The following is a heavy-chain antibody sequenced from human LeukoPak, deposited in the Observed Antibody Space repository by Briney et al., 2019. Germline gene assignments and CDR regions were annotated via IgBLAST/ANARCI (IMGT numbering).Heavy chain of an antibody. CDR3: AKRGNYGYFDY. V-gene: IGHV4-39*01. CDR1: GGSVSTNNYY. CDR2: LSYSGKT. J-gene: IGHJ4*02. D-gene: IGHD3-10*01. Sequence: SETLSLTCTVSGGSVSTNNYYWGWIRQPPGKGLEWMGSLSYSGKTYYNPSLKSRVTISAGTSKNQFSLRLTSVTAADTAVYYCAKRGNYGYFDYWGQGTLVTVSS.